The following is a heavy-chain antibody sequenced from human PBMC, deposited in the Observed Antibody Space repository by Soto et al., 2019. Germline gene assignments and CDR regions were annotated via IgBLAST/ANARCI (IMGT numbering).Heavy chain of an antibody. D-gene: IGHD3-3*01. V-gene: IGHV3-21*01. CDR2: NSSTSTYT. CDR1: GFPFTNYS. Sequence: GSLSFSGPPSGFPFTNYSMNWVRQAPGEGLECVSSNSSTSTYTYYADSVKGRITITRDNTKNSLYLRMNSLRAEDTAVYYCARDFSTITIFGWEYGMDVWGQGTTVTVSS. J-gene: IGHJ6*02. CDR3: ARDFSTITIFGWEYGMDV.